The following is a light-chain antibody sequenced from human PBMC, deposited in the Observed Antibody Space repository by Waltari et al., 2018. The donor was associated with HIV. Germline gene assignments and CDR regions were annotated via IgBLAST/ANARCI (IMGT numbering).Light chain of an antibody. CDR1: QSVSSSY. V-gene: IGKV3-20*01. J-gene: IGKJ3*01. CDR2: GAS. Sequence: EIVLTQSPGTLSLSQGERATLSCRASQSVSSSYLAWYQQKPGQAPRLLVYGASSRATGIPDRFSGSGSGTDFTLTISRLEPEDFAVYYCQQYGNSPGGFTFGPGTKVDIK. CDR3: QQYGNSPGGFT.